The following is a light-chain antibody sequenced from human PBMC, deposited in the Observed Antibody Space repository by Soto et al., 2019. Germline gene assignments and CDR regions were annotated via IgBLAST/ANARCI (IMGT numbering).Light chain of an antibody. J-gene: IGLJ1*01. Sequence: QSVLTQPPSVSGAPGQRVTISCTGGSSNLGAGYDVHWYQQFPGTAPKLLIYGNSHRPSGVPDRFSGSKSGTSASRVITGLQAEDEAHYYCQPHDSSLSGSYVFGTGTKLTVL. CDR2: GNS. V-gene: IGLV1-40*01. CDR3: QPHDSSLSGSYV. CDR1: SSNLGAGYD.